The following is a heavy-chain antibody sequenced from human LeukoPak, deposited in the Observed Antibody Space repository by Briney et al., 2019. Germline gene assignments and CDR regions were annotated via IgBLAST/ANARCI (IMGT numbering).Heavy chain of an antibody. J-gene: IGHJ4*02. Sequence: SETLSLTCTASGGSISNYYWSWIRQPPGKGLEWIGYIHYSGSSNSNPSLKSRVTISLDTSNNHFSLNLSSVTAADTAVYYCARHRFDVPYLWGLGTLVTVSS. CDR2: IHYSGSS. CDR3: ARHRFDVPYL. V-gene: IGHV4-59*08. CDR1: GGSISNYY. D-gene: IGHD3-10*01.